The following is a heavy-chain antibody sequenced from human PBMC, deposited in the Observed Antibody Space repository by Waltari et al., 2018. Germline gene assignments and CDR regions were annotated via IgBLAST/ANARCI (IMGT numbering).Heavy chain of an antibody. Sequence: QVQLVESGGGVVQPGRSLRLSCAASGFTFRSYGLHWVRQAPGKGLEWVAVIWYDGSNKYYADSVKGRFTISRDNSKNTLYLQMNSLRAEDTAVYYCARDLYYYDSSGLDYWGQGTLVTVSS. V-gene: IGHV3-33*01. D-gene: IGHD3-22*01. CDR1: GFTFRSYG. J-gene: IGHJ4*02. CDR3: ARDLYYYDSSGLDY. CDR2: IWYDGSNK.